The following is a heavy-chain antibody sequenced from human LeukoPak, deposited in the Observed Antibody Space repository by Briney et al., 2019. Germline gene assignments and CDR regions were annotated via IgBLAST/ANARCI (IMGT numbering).Heavy chain of an antibody. V-gene: IGHV3-64*01. CDR2: ISSNGGST. J-gene: IGHJ4*01. Sequence: QPGGSLRLSCAASGFTFSSYAMHWVRQAPGKGLEYVSAISSNGGSTYYANSVKGRFTISRDNSKNTLYLQMGSLRAEDMAVYYCSRGVLGGDYYFDYWGLGTRVTVSS. D-gene: IGHD2-21*01. CDR3: SRGVLGGDYYFDY. CDR1: GFTFSSYA.